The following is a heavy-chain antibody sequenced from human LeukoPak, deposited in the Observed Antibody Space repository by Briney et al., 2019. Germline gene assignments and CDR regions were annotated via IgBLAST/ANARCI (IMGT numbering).Heavy chain of an antibody. J-gene: IGHJ5*02. CDR1: GFTASSNY. V-gene: IGHV3-66*01. CDR3: ARETYSDYSSIWYRWFDP. Sequence: GGSLRLSCAASGFTASSNYMSWVRQAPGKGLEWVSVIYSGGNTYYADSVKGRFTISRDNSKNTLYLQMESLRGEDTAVYYCARETYSDYSSIWYRWFDPWGQGTLVTVSS. D-gene: IGHD6-13*01. CDR2: IYSGGNT.